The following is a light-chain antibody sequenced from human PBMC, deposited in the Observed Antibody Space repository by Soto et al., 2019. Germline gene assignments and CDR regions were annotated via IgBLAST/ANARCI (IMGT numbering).Light chain of an antibody. V-gene: IGKV2-28*01. CDR3: MQAVQIPGT. CDR1: QSLLHVNGYTY. CDR2: LVS. J-gene: IGKJ1*01. Sequence: IVTTQSPLSLPVTPGEPASIFCRPSQSLLHVNGYTYLDWYLQKPGHYPQLLMYLVSIRASGVPDRFSGSGSGTDFTLKISRVEAEDVGVYYCMQAVQIPGTFGQGTKVDIK.